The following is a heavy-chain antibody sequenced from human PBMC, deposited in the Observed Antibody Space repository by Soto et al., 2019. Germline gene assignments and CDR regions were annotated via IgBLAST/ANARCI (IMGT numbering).Heavy chain of an antibody. CDR1: GYTFTSYG. V-gene: IGHV1-18*01. Sequence: QVQLVQSGAEVKKPGASVKVSCKASGYTFTSYGISWVRQAPGQGLEWMGWISAYNGNTKYAQNLQGRVTMTTGTSTSTAXXERXXXXXXXXXXXXXXXXXXXXXXXSXGQGTQVT. CDR2: ISAYNGNT. CDR3: XXXXXXXXXXS. J-gene: IGHJ5*02.